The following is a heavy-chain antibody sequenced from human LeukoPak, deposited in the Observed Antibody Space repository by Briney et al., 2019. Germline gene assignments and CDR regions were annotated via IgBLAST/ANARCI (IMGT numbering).Heavy chain of an antibody. CDR1: GGSFSGDF. CDR3: ASILAVIYYFDY. D-gene: IGHD2-21*01. Sequence: SGTLSLTCAVYGGSFSGDFWSWIRQPPGKGLEWIGEINHSGSTNYNPSLKSRVTISVDTSKNQFSLKLSSVTAADTAVYYCASILAVIYYFDYWGQGTLVTVSS. V-gene: IGHV4-34*01. J-gene: IGHJ4*02. CDR2: INHSGST.